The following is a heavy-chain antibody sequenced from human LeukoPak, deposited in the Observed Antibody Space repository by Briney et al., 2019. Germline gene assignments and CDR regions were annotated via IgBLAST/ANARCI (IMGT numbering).Heavy chain of an antibody. J-gene: IGHJ4*02. Sequence: SETLSLTCTVSGGSISRHYGSWLRQPPRKGLEWIGYIYYSGSNNYNPSLKSRVHISVDASKQQFSLKQRSPAGADPTWFYCSRARRVVEFEYWGQGNLVTVSS. CDR3: SRARRVVEFEY. D-gene: IGHD3-3*01. CDR2: IYYSGSN. V-gene: IGHV4-59*11. CDR1: GGSISRHY.